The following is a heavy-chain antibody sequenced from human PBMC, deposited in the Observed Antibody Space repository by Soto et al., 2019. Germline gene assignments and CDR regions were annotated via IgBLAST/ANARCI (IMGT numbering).Heavy chain of an antibody. Sequence: SVKVSCKASGGTFSSYAISWVRQAPGQGLEWMGGIIHIFGTANYAQKFQGRVTITADESTSTAYMELSSLRSEDTAVYYCARDRGYSYGLKYFDYWGQGTLVTVSS. V-gene: IGHV1-69*13. CDR2: IIHIFGTA. CDR1: GGTFSSYA. CDR3: ARDRGYSYGLKYFDY. D-gene: IGHD5-18*01. J-gene: IGHJ4*02.